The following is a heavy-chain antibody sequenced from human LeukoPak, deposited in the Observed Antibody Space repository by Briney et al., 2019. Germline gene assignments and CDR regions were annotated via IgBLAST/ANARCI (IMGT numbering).Heavy chain of an antibody. V-gene: IGHV3-7*03. CDR1: ESTLSYYA. CDR2: IKQDGSEK. Sequence: GGSLRLSCAASESTLSYYAMSWVRQAPGKGLEWVANIKQDGSEKYYVDSVKGRFTISRDNAKNSLYLQMNSLRAEDTAVYYCARERGRYLDPWGQGTLVTVSS. J-gene: IGHJ5*02. D-gene: IGHD3-9*01. CDR3: ARERGRYLDP.